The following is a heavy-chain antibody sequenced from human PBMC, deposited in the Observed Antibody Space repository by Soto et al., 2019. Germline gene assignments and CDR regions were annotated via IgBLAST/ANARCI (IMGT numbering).Heavy chain of an antibody. Sequence: EVQLVESGGGLVKPGGSLRLSCAASGLSFSSYSMNWVRQAPGRGLEWVSSISSLSNHIYYADSVKGRFTISRDNAKNSLYLQMNGLRAEDTAVYYCARDEYGDFFDYWGQGTLVTVSS. CDR1: GLSFSSYS. CDR3: ARDEYGDFFDY. J-gene: IGHJ4*02. D-gene: IGHD4-17*01. V-gene: IGHV3-21*01. CDR2: ISSLSNHI.